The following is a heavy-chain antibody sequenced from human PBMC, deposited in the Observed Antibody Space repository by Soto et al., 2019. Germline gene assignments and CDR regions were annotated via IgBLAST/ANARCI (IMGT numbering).Heavy chain of an antibody. Sequence: QVQLVQSGAEVKKPGASVKVSCQASGYTFTSYAMHWVRQAPGQRLEWMGWLNAGNGNTKYSQKFQGRVTITRETSASTAYMELSSLRSEDPAVYYCARVGIAVAGTRLTTDYFDYWGQGTLVTVSS. V-gene: IGHV1-3*01. D-gene: IGHD6-19*01. J-gene: IGHJ4*02. CDR2: LNAGNGNT. CDR1: GYTFTSYA. CDR3: ARVGIAVAGTRLTTDYFDY.